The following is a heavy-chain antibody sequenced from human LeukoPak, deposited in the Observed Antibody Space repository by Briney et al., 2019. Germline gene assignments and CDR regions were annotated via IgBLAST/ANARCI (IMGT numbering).Heavy chain of an antibody. J-gene: IGHJ4*02. CDR2: ISYDGSNK. CDR1: GXTFSSYG. CDR3: GRQRPGTYTDY. V-gene: IGHV3-30*03. Sequence: TGRSLRLSCAASGXTFSSYGMHWVRQAPGKGLEWVAVISYDGSNKYYADSVKGRFTISRDNAKNSLYLLMNGLRAEDTAIYYCGRQRPGTYTDYWGQGTLVTVSS. D-gene: IGHD3-10*01.